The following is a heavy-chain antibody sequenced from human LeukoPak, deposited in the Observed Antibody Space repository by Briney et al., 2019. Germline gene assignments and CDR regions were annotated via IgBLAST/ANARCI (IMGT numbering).Heavy chain of an antibody. Sequence: GGSLRLSCAASGFTFSSYGMHWVRQAPGKGLEWVAVISYDGSNKYYADSVKGRFTISRDNSKNTLYLQMNSLRAEDTAVYYCAVGYPTLDYWGQGTLVTVSS. CDR1: GFTFSSYG. CDR3: AVGYPTLDY. CDR2: ISYDGSNK. D-gene: IGHD2-15*01. V-gene: IGHV3-30*03. J-gene: IGHJ4*02.